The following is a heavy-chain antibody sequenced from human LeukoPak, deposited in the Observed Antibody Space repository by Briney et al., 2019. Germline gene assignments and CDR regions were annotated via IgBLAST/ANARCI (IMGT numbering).Heavy chain of an antibody. CDR2: INHSGST. Sequence: SETLSLTCAVYGGSFSGYYWSWIRQPPGKGLEWIGEINHSGSTNYNPSLKSRVTISVDTSKNQFSLKLSSVTAADTAVYYCLTRGDHGLFDYWDQGTLVTVSS. CDR3: LTRGDHGLFDY. V-gene: IGHV4-34*01. CDR1: GGSFSGYY. J-gene: IGHJ4*02. D-gene: IGHD2-21*01.